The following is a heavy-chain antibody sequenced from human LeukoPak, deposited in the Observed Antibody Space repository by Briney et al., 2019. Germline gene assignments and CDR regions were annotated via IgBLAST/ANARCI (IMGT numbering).Heavy chain of an antibody. Sequence: GESLKISCKGSGYSFISYWFAWVRQMPGKGLDWMGIIYPGDSATRYSPSFQGQVTISADKSISTAYVQWSSLKASDTAMYYCARPWAVLRHLTWYFDLWGRGTLVTVSS. D-gene: IGHD1-26*01. CDR1: GYSFISYW. CDR2: IYPGDSAT. CDR3: ARPWAVLRHLTWYFDL. J-gene: IGHJ2*01. V-gene: IGHV5-51*01.